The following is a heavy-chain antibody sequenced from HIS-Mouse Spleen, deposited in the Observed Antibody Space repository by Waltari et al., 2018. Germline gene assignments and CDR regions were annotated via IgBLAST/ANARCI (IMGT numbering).Heavy chain of an antibody. CDR1: GGSFSGYY. V-gene: IGHV4-34*01. D-gene: IGHD1-20*01. J-gene: IGHJ4*02. CDR3: ARGRYNIPVYFDY. Sequence: QVQLQQWGAGLLKPSETLSLTCAVYGGSFSGYYWSWIRQPPGKGLEWIGENNHSGSTNYNPALKSRVTISVDTSKNQFSLKLSSVTAADTAVYYCARGRYNIPVYFDYWGQGTLVTVSS. CDR2: NNHSGST.